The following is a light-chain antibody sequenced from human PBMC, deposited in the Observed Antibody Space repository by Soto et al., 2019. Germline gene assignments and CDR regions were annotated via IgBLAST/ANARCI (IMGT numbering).Light chain of an antibody. CDR1: QNILYRSNNKNY. V-gene: IGKV4-1*01. J-gene: IGKJ2*01. CDR2: WAS. CDR3: LQYYNLYT. Sequence: DIVMTQSPDSLAVSLGERATINCKSSQNILYRSNNKNYLAWYQQKPGQPPKLLISWASTRASGVPDRFTGSGSGTYFTLTISSLQAEDVAVYYCLQYYNLYTFGQGTKLEI.